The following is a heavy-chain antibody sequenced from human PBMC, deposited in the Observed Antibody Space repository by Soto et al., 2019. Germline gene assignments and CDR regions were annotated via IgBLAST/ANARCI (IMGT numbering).Heavy chain of an antibody. CDR2: IYYSGNT. D-gene: IGHD5-12*01. CDR3: ASGRDGYTEY. CDR1: GGSISSGVYY. J-gene: IGHJ4*02. V-gene: IGHV4-31*03. Sequence: QVQLQESGPGLVKPSQTLSLTCTVSGGSISSGVYYWSWIRQHPGKGLEWIGYIYYSGNTYYNPSLKSRLTISVDTSKNQFSLKLSSVTAADRAVYYCASGRDGYTEYWGQGTLVTVSS.